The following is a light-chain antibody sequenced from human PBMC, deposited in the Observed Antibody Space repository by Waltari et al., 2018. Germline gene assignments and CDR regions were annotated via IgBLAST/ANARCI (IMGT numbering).Light chain of an antibody. CDR2: RDD. CDR3: ATWDDSLGGVV. V-gene: IGLV1-47*01. CDR1: SSNIGGNY. Sequence: QSVLTQPPSASGTPGQRVTISCSGNSSNIGGNYVCWYQQVPGPAPKLLIYRDDQRPSGVPDRFSGSKSGTSASLAISGLRSEDESDYHCATWDDSLGGVVFGGGTKLTVL. J-gene: IGLJ2*01.